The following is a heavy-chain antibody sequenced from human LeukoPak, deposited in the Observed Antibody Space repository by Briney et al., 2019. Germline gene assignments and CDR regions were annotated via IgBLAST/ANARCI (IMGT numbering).Heavy chain of an antibody. J-gene: IGHJ6*03. Sequence: SETLSLTCTVSGGSISSYYWSWIRQPAGKGLEWIGRIYTSGSTNYNPSLKSRVTMSVDTSKNQFSLKLSSVTAADTAVYYCAREAGYCSSTSCPYYYYYYYMDVWGKGTTVTISS. CDR3: AREAGYCSSTSCPYYYYYYYMDV. CDR1: GGSISSYY. D-gene: IGHD2-2*01. CDR2: IYTSGST. V-gene: IGHV4-4*07.